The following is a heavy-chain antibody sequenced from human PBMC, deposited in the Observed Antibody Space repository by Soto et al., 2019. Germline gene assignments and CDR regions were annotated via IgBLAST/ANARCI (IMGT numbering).Heavy chain of an antibody. CDR2: ILPIFATA. Sequence: QVQLVQSGAKVKKPGASVKVSCKASGDTFNNYVVNWVRQAPGQGLEWLGGILPIFATANYAQKFQGRVTITADKSTSTAYMELTSLRSEDTAVYYCAGRCDSTTCLGHFDYWGQGTLVTVAS. J-gene: IGHJ4*02. CDR1: GDTFNNYV. V-gene: IGHV1-69*06. D-gene: IGHD2-2*01. CDR3: AGRCDSTTCLGHFDY.